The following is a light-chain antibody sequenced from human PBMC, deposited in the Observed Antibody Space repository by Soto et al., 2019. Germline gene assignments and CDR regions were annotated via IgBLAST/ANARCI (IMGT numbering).Light chain of an antibody. CDR2: GAS. J-gene: IGKJ1*01. Sequence: EIVLTQSPGTLSLSPGERATLSCRASQSISSSSLAWYQEKPGQAPRLLIYGASSRATGIPDRFSGSGSGTDLTIPISRLEPEDFAVYYCQQYGSSPPWTFGQGTKVEIK. CDR1: QSISSSS. V-gene: IGKV3-20*01. CDR3: QQYGSSPPWT.